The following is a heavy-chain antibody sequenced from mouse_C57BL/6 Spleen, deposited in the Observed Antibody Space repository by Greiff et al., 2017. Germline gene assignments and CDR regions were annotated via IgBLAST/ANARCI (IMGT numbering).Heavy chain of an antibody. CDR2: ISDGGSYT. D-gene: IGHD2-3*01. J-gene: IGHJ2*01. Sequence: EVKLVESGGGLVKPGGSLKLSCAASGFTFSSYAMSWVRQTPEKRLEWVATISDGGSYTYYPDNVKGRFTISRDNAKNNLYLQMSHLKSEDTAMYYWARDRYLSLFDYWGQGTTLTVSS. CDR3: ARDRYLSLFDY. V-gene: IGHV5-4*01. CDR1: GFTFSSYA.